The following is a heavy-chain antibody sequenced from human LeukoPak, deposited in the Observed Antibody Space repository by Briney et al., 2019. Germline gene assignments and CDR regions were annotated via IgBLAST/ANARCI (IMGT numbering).Heavy chain of an antibody. CDR1: SGSISYFY. CDR2: IHYTGST. D-gene: IGHD1-26*01. J-gene: IGHJ6*02. V-gene: IGHV4-59*08. Sequence: AETLSLTCTVSSGSISYFYWNWIRQPPGKGLEWIGYIHYTGSTNYNPSLKSRVTISVDTSKNQFSLKLSSVTAADTAVYYCARHLGQNIVGANNYYYYGMDVWGQGTTVTVSS. CDR3: ARHLGQNIVGANNYYYYGMDV.